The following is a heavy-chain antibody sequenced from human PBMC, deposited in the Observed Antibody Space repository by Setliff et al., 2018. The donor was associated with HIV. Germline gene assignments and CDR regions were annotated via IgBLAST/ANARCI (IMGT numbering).Heavy chain of an antibody. CDR3: ARAAPGGGNDYFGY. V-gene: IGHV1-3*01. CDR2: FYPGTGGT. J-gene: IGHJ4*02. Sequence: ASVKVFCKASGYNFNRYGIHWVRQAPGQRPEYMGWFYPGTGGTGYSPRFQGRLTFSRDTSATTAHVEVNSLTSEDTAVYYCARAAPGGGNDYFGYWGQGALVTVSS. CDR1: GYNFNRYG. D-gene: IGHD3-16*01.